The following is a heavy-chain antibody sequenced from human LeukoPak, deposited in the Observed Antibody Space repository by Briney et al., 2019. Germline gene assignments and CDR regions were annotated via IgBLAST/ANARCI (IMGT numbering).Heavy chain of an antibody. V-gene: IGHV3-53*01. CDR2: IYSGGST. CDR3: ARVFSSSWYSDAFDI. D-gene: IGHD6-13*01. J-gene: IGHJ3*02. CDR1: GFTVSSNY. Sequence: GGSLRLSCAASGFTVSSNYMSWDRQAPGKGLEWVSVIYSGGSTYYADSVKGRLTISRDNSKNTLYLQMNSLRAEDTAVYYCARVFSSSWYSDAFDIWGQGTMVTVSS.